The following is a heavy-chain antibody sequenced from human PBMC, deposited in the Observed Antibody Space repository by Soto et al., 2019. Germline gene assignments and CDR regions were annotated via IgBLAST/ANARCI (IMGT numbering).Heavy chain of an antibody. Sequence: QVQLVESGGGVVQPGRSLRLSCAASGFTFSSYGMHWVRQAPGKGLEWVAVISYDGSNKYYADSVKGRFTISRDNSKNTLYLQMNSLRAEDTAVYYCAKDQPYGGGFDYWGQGTLVTVSS. CDR1: GFTFSSYG. CDR3: AKDQPYGGGFDY. CDR2: ISYDGSNK. J-gene: IGHJ4*02. D-gene: IGHD4-17*01. V-gene: IGHV3-30*18.